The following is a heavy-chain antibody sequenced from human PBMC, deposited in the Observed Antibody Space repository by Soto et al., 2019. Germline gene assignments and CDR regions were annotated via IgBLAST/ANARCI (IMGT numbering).Heavy chain of an antibody. Sequence: SGGSLRLSCAASGFSFSSYDIHWVRQGTGEGLEWVSGIGTAGDTYYPDSVKGRFTISREKAKNSLYLRMNSLRAEDTAVYYCAKDRNYYDSSGYDYWGQGTLVTVSS. J-gene: IGHJ4*02. CDR1: GFSFSSYD. CDR2: IGTAGDT. V-gene: IGHV3-13*01. CDR3: AKDRNYYDSSGYDY. D-gene: IGHD3-22*01.